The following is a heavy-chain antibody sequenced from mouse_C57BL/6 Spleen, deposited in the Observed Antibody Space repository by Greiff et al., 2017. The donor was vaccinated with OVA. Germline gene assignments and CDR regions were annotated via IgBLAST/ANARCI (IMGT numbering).Heavy chain of an antibody. J-gene: IGHJ2*01. CDR1: GYTFTSYW. CDR2: IYPGSGST. CDR3: ARWGNYYGSSHDGY. Sequence: VQLQQPGAELVKPGASVKMSCKASGYTFTSYWITWVKQRPGQGLAWIGDIYPGSGSTNYNEKFKSKVTLTVDTSSSTAYMQLSSLTSEDSAVYYCARWGNYYGSSHDGYWGKGTTLTVST. D-gene: IGHD1-1*01. V-gene: IGHV1-55*01.